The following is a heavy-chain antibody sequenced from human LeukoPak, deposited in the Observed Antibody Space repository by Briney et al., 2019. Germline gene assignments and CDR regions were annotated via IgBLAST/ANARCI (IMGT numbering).Heavy chain of an antibody. J-gene: IGHJ5*02. CDR2: IYHNGST. CDR1: GYSISSGYY. D-gene: IGHD3-10*01. Sequence: PSETLSLTCTVSGYSISSGYYWGWIRQPPGKGLEWIGNIYHNGSTDYNPSLKSRVTISVDTSKNQFSLKLSSVTAADTAIYYCARGGYYGSGNDFRFDPWGQGTLVTVSS. V-gene: IGHV4-38-2*02. CDR3: ARGGYYGSGNDFRFDP.